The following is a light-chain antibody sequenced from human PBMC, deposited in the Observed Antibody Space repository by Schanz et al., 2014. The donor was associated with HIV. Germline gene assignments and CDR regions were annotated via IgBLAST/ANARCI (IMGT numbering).Light chain of an antibody. J-gene: IGLJ2*01. Sequence: QSALTQPPSASGSPGQSVTISCTGTSSDVGGYNFVSWYQHHPAEPPKLIIYEVNKRPSGVPNRFSGSKSGNAASLAISGLQAEDEADYYCQSHDNNLSGSGVFGGGTKLTVL. V-gene: IGLV2-8*01. CDR2: EVN. CDR1: SSDVGGYNF. CDR3: QSHDNNLSGSGV.